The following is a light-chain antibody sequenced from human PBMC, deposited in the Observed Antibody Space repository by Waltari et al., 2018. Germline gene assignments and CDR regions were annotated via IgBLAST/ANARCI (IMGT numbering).Light chain of an antibody. CDR2: GAS. V-gene: IGKV3-20*01. J-gene: IGKJ1*01. Sequence: EIVLTQSPGTLSLSPGERATLACRASQSVSRWLAWYQQKPGQPPRLLIYGASSRANGVPDRFSGGGSGTDFSLTISSLEPEYSAVYYCQKYGTLPATFGQGTKVEVK. CDR1: QSVSRW. CDR3: QKYGTLPAT.